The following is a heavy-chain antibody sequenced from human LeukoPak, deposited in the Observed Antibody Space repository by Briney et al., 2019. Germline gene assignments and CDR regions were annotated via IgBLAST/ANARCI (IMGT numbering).Heavy chain of an antibody. D-gene: IGHD5-12*01. CDR2: VNWKTGNI. V-gene: IGHV3-9*01. J-gene: IGHJ3*01. Sequence: PGRSLRLSCAASGITFDDYAMYWVRQAPGKGLEWVSGVNWKTGNIGYADSVKDRFTTFRDYAKTSLYMQMNSLTTGDTALYYCTIRRFSGYDAAFDVWGQGTMVTVSS. CDR3: TIRRFSGYDAAFDV. CDR1: GITFDDYA.